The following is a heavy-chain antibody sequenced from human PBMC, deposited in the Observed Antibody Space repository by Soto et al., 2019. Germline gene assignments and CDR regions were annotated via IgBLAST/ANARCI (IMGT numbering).Heavy chain of an antibody. Sequence: SGTPSLTLTVSGGPISSFSWSWVPQSPGEGLGWVGFFFLRGNTQYNPSLESRVTISVDTPKNQFSLKLSSVTAADTAVYYCARLTDAFDIWGQGTMVTVSS. J-gene: IGHJ3*02. CDR2: FFLRGNT. CDR1: GGPISSFS. CDR3: ARLTDAFDI. V-gene: IGHV4-59*08.